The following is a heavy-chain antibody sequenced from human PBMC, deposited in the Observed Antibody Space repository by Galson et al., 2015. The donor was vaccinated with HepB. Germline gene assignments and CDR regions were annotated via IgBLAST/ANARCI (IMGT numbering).Heavy chain of an antibody. D-gene: IGHD3-10*01. CDR1: GFTFSTYA. J-gene: IGHJ4*02. Sequence: SLRLSCAASGFTFSTYAMHWVRQAPGKGLEWVVLISYDGSNRYYADSVKGRFTISRDNSKNTLYLQMNSLRAEDTAVYYCAGSATFDYWGQGTLVTVSS. CDR2: ISYDGSNR. CDR3: AGSATFDY. V-gene: IGHV3-30*03.